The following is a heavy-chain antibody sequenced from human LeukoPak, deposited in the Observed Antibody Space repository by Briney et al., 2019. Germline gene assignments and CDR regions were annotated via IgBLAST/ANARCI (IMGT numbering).Heavy chain of an antibody. D-gene: IGHD3-3*01. CDR2: IIPIFGTA. J-gene: IGHJ4*02. Sequence: ASVKVSYKASGGTFSSYAISWVRQAPGQGLEWMGGIIPIFGTANYAQKFQGRVTITADESTSTAYMELSSLRSEDTAVYYCARDMVGDFWSGYLNYWGQGTLVTVSS. CDR1: GGTFSSYA. CDR3: ARDMVGDFWSGYLNY. V-gene: IGHV1-69*13.